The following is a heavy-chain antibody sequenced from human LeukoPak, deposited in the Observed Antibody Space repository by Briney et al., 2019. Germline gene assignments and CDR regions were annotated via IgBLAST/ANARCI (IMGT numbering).Heavy chain of an antibody. J-gene: IGHJ6*02. CDR2: ITTSNYI. CDR1: GFSFSSYD. V-gene: IGHV3-21*01. Sequence: GGSLRLSCAASGFSFSSYDMIWARQAPGRGLEWVSTITTSNYIYYADSVKGRFTISRDSAKNSLYLQMNSLRAEDTALYYCATSAVPSNFYYYAMDVWGQGTTVTVSS. CDR3: ATSAVPSNFYYYAMDV.